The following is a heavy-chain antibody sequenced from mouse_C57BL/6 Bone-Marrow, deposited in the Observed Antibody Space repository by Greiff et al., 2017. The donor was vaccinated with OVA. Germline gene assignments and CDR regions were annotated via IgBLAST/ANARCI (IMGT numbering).Heavy chain of an antibody. Sequence: QVTLKESGPGILQSSQTLSLTCSFSGFSLSTSGMGVSWIRQPSGKGLEWLAHIYWDDDKRYNPSLKSRLTISKDTSRNQVFLKITSVDTADTATYYCARAYEYAFDSWGQGTTLTVSS. D-gene: IGHD2-4*01. CDR1: GFSLSTSGMG. CDR3: ARAYEYAFDS. J-gene: IGHJ2*01. CDR2: IYWDDDK. V-gene: IGHV8-12*01.